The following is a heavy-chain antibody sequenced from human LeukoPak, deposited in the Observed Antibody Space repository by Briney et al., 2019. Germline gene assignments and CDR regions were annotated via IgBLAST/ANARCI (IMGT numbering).Heavy chain of an antibody. Sequence: TLSLTCAVSGGSISRGGYSWSWIRQPPGKGLEWIGYIYHSGSTYYNPSLKSRVTISVDRSKNQFSLKLSSVTAADTAVYYCARAAVTSDAFDIWGQGTMVTVSS. CDR3: ARAAVTSDAFDI. V-gene: IGHV4-30-2*01. CDR1: GGSISRGGYS. D-gene: IGHD4-17*01. CDR2: IYHSGST. J-gene: IGHJ3*02.